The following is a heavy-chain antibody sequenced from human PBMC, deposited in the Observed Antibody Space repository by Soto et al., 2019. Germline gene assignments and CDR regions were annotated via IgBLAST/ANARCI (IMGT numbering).Heavy chain of an antibody. CDR2: IYYSGST. J-gene: IGHJ4*02. Sequence: SETLSLTCTVSGGSISSGDYYWSWIRQPPGKGLEWIGYIYYSGSTYYNPSLKSRVTISVDTSKNQFSLKLSSVTAADTAVYYCARHGVITYFDYWGQGTLVTVSS. CDR1: GGSISSGDYY. CDR3: ARHGVITYFDY. D-gene: IGHD3-22*01. V-gene: IGHV4-30-4*01.